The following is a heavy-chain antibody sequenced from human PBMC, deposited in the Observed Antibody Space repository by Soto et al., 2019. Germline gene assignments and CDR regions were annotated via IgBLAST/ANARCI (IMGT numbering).Heavy chain of an antibody. D-gene: IGHD3-22*01. V-gene: IGHV1-46*01. J-gene: IGHJ6*02. Sequence: QVQLVQSGAEVKKPGASVKVSCKASGYTFTSYYMHWVRQAPGQGLEWMGIINPSGGSTSYAQKFQGRVTMTRDTSTSTVYMELSSMRSEDTAVYYCSRVGYADYYDSSGREYYYYGMDVWCQGTTVTVSS. CDR2: INPSGGST. CDR1: GYTFTSYY. CDR3: SRVGYADYYDSSGREYYYYGMDV.